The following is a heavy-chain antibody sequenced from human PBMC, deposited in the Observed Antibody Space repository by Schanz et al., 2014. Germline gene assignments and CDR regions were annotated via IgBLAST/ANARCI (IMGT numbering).Heavy chain of an antibody. CDR1: GFTYSSYW. CDR2: TSNDGSFT. CDR3: VRDTDYHFDY. J-gene: IGHJ4*02. D-gene: IGHD4-17*01. Sequence: EVQLVESGGCLVQPWGSLRLSCAASGFTYSSYWMHWVRQAPGKGLVWVSRTSNDGSFTTFADSVKGRFTISRDNAKNTLYLQMNSLRAEDTAVYYCVRDTDYHFDYWGQGTLVTVSS. V-gene: IGHV3-74*01.